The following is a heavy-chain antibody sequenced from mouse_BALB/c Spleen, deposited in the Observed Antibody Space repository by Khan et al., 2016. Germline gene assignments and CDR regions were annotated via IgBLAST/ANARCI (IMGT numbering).Heavy chain of an antibody. Sequence: QVQLKESGPGLVAPSQSLSITCTVSGFSLNGFGVNWVRQPPGKGLEWLGMIWGDGSTDYNSALKSRLSISKDNSKSQVFLKMNSLQTDDTARYYCASYYDDDGGFGYWGQGTLVTVSA. V-gene: IGHV2-6-7*01. CDR2: IWGDGST. J-gene: IGHJ3*01. CDR1: GFSLNGFG. CDR3: ASYYDDDGGFGY. D-gene: IGHD2-4*01.